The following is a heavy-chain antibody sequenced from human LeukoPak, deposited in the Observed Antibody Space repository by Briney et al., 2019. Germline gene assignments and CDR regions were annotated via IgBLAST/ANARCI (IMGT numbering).Heavy chain of an antibody. J-gene: IGHJ6*02. CDR3: ARDGSSTSCYSYSSGWWGSETQACGMDV. Sequence: AASVKVSCKASGYTFTSYAMHWVRQAPGQRLEWMGWINAGNGNTKYSQKFQGRVTITRDTSASTAYMELSSLRSEDTAVYYCARDGSSTSCYSYSSGWWGSETQACGMDVWGQGTTVTVSS. CDR2: INAGNGNT. CDR1: GYTFTSYA. D-gene: IGHD2-2*01. V-gene: IGHV1-3*01.